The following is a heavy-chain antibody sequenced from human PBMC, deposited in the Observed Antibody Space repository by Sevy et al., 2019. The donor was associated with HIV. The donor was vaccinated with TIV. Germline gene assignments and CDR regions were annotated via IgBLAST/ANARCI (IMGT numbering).Heavy chain of an antibody. CDR3: ARRAGGDCSSTSCLHSDY. V-gene: IGHV5-51*01. CDR1: GYSFTSYW. J-gene: IGHJ4*02. Sequence: GESLKISCKGSGYSFTSYWIGWVRQMPGKGLEWMGIIYPGDSDTGYSPSFQGQVTISADKSISTAYLQWSSLKASDTAMYYWARRAGGDCSSTSCLHSDYWGQGTLVTVSS. CDR2: IYPGDSDT. D-gene: IGHD2-2*01.